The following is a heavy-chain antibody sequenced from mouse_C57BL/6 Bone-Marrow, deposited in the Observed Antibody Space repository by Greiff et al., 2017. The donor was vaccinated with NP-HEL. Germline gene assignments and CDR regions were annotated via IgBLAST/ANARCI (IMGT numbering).Heavy chain of an antibody. Sequence: VTLKVSGAELVRPGASVKLSCTASGFNIKDDYMHWVKQRPEQGLEWIGWIDPENGDTEYASKFQGKATITADTSSNTAYLQLSSLTSEDTAVYYCTTQLFDYWGQGTTLTVSS. J-gene: IGHJ2*01. D-gene: IGHD3-1*01. CDR2: IDPENGDT. CDR3: TTQLFDY. CDR1: GFNIKDDY. V-gene: IGHV14-4*01.